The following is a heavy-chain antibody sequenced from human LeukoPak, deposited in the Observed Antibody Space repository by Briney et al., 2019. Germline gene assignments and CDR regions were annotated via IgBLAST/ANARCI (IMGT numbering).Heavy chain of an antibody. V-gene: IGHV4-61*01. CDR1: GGSVSSGSYY. CDR2: IYYSGST. Sequence: PSETLSLTCTVSGGSVSSGSYYWSWIRQPPGKGLEWIGYIYYSGSTNYNPSLKSRVTISVDTSKNQFSLKLSSVTAADTAVYYCARVGSSGYYYYYWGQGTLVTVSS. CDR3: ARVGSSGYYYYY. J-gene: IGHJ4*02. D-gene: IGHD3-22*01.